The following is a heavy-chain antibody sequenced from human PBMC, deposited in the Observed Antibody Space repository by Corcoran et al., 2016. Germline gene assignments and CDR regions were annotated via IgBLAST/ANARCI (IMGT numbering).Heavy chain of an antibody. Sequence: EVPLVASGGGLVKPGGSLRLSCAASGFTFRSYSMICVRQAPGKGLEWVSSISSSSSYIYYADSVKGRFTICRDNAKNSLYLKMNSLRAEDTAVYYCASGDDSLTGYSYYWGQGTRVTGSS. CDR3: ASGDDSLTGYSYY. V-gene: IGHV3-21*01. CDR1: GFTFRSYS. D-gene: IGHD3-9*01. CDR2: ISSSSSYI. J-gene: IGHJ4*02.